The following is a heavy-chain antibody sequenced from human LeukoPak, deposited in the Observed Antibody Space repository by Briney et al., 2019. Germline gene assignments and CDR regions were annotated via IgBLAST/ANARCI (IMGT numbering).Heavy chain of an antibody. V-gene: IGHV1-24*01. Sequence: GASVKVSCKVSGYTLTELSMHWVRQAPGKGLEWMGGFDPEDGETIYAQKFQGRVTMTEDTSTDTTYMELSSLRSEDTAVYYCATDSSSWYGYFQHWGQGTLVTVSS. J-gene: IGHJ1*01. CDR2: FDPEDGET. CDR3: ATDSSSWYGYFQH. D-gene: IGHD6-13*01. CDR1: GYTLTELS.